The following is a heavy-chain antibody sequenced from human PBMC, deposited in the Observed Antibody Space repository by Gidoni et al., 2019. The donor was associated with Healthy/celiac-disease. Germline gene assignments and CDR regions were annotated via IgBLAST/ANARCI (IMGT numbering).Heavy chain of an antibody. D-gene: IGHD4-17*01. Sequence: EVQLVESGGGLVKPGGSLRLSCAASGFTFSSYSMNWVRQAPGKGLEWVSSISSSSSYIYYADSVKGRFTISRDNAKNSLYLQMNSLRAEDTAVYYCARGDAHEERLGDYGDYEWFGYFDYWGQGTLVTVSS. CDR1: GFTFSSYS. V-gene: IGHV3-21*01. CDR3: ARGDAHEERLGDYGDYEWFGYFDY. J-gene: IGHJ4*02. CDR2: ISSSSSYI.